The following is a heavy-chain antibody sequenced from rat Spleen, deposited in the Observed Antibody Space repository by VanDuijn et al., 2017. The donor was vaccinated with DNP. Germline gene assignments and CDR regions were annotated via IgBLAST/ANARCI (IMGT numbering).Heavy chain of an antibody. CDR1: GFTFSDYA. CDR3: ARLVTIYFDY. V-gene: IGHV5-17*01. J-gene: IGHJ2*01. CDR2: ILYDGSST. D-gene: IGHD4-4*01. Sequence: EVQLMESGGGLVQPGRSLKLSCAASGFTFSDYAMAWVRQAPKKGLEWVATILYDGSSTYYRDSVKGRFTISRDNAKSTLYLQMDSLRSEDTATYYCARLVTIYFDYWGQGVMVTVSS.